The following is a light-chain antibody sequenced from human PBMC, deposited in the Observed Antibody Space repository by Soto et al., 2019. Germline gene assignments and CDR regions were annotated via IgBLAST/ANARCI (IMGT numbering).Light chain of an antibody. CDR1: QSVSSSY. J-gene: IGKJ5*01. CDR2: GAS. Sequence: EIVLTQSPGTLSLSPGERATLSCRASQSVSSSYLAWYQQKPGQAPRLLIYGASSRATGIPDRFSGSGSGTDFTLTISRLEHEHFAVYYCQQYGSSPYTFGQGTRLEIK. CDR3: QQYGSSPYT. V-gene: IGKV3-20*01.